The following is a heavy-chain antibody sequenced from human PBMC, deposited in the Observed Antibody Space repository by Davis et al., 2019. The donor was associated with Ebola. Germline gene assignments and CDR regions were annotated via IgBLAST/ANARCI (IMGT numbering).Heavy chain of an antibody. CDR1: GFTFSHYA. V-gene: IGHV3-23*01. CDR3: AKGRTGDPHY. CDR2: ISGSGGST. D-gene: IGHD1-14*01. Sequence: PGGSLRLSCAASGFTFSHYAMSWVRQAPGQGREWVSAISGSGGSTYYADSVKGRFTISRDNSKNTLYLQMNSLRAEDTDVYYCAKGRTGDPHYWGQGTLVTVSS. J-gene: IGHJ4*02.